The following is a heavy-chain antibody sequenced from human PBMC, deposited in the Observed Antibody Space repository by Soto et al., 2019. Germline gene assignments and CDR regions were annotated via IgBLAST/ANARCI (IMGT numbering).Heavy chain of an antibody. V-gene: IGHV4-39*01. D-gene: IGHD3-10*01. Sequence: PSETLSLTCTVSGGSISSSSYYWGWIRQPPGKGLEWIGSIYYSGSTYYNPSLKSRVTISVDTSKNQFSLKLSSVTAADTAVYYCARQRPYYYGSAPKLVVDYWGQGTLVTVSS. J-gene: IGHJ4*02. CDR2: IYYSGST. CDR1: GGSISSSSYY. CDR3: ARQRPYYYGSAPKLVVDY.